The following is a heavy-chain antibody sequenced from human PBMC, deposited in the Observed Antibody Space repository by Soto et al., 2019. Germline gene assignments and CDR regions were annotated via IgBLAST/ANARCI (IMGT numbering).Heavy chain of an antibody. J-gene: IGHJ3*02. D-gene: IGHD5-12*01. Sequence: GESLKISCKRSGYSFTSYWIGWVRQMPGKGLEWMGIIYPGDSDTRYSPSFQGQVTISADKSISTAYLQWSSLKASDTAMYYCARTREYSGYANDAFDIWGQGTMVTVSS. CDR3: ARTREYSGYANDAFDI. CDR2: IYPGDSDT. V-gene: IGHV5-51*01. CDR1: GYSFTSYW.